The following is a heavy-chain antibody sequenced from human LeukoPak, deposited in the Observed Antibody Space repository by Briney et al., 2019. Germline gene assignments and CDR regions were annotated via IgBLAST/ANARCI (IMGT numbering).Heavy chain of an antibody. CDR1: GFTFSSYA. D-gene: IGHD5-12*01. V-gene: IGHV4-30-2*01. CDR2: IYHSGST. J-gene: IGHJ4*02. Sequence: LRLSCAASGFTFSSYAMSWIRQPPGKGLEWIGYIYHSGSTYYNPSLKSRVTISVDRSKNQFSLKLSSVTAADTAVYYCARELYSGYDPGPYDYWGQGTLVTVSS. CDR3: ARELYSGYDPGPYDY.